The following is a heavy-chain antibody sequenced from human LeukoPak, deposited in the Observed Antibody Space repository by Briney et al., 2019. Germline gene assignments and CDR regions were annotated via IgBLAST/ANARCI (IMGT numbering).Heavy chain of an antibody. J-gene: IGHJ6*02. CDR3: ARWVDYDILTGYYRDV. D-gene: IGHD3-9*01. CDR1: GFTFSSYS. Sequence: GGSLRLSCAASGFTFSSYSMNWVRQAPGKGLEWVSSISSSSSYIYYADSVKGRFTISRDNAKNSLYLQMNSLRAEDTAVYYCARWVDYDILTGYYRDVWGQGTTVTVSS. V-gene: IGHV3-21*01. CDR2: ISSSSSYI.